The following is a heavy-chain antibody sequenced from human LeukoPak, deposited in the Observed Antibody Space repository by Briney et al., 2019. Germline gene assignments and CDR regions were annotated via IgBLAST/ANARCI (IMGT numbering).Heavy chain of an antibody. D-gene: IGHD5-12*01. Sequence: PSETLSLTCAVYGGSFSGYYWSWIRQPPGKGLEWIGEINHSGSTNYNPSLKSRVTMSVDTSKNQFSLRLSSVTAADTAVYYCASLLNVAGYSGYDSDYWGQGTLVTVSS. CDR1: GGSFSGYY. V-gene: IGHV4-34*01. J-gene: IGHJ4*02. CDR3: ASLLNVAGYSGYDSDY. CDR2: INHSGST.